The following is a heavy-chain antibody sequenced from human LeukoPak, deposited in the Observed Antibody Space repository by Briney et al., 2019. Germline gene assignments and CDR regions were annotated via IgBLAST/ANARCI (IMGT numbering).Heavy chain of an antibody. CDR2: IKSKTDGGTT. D-gene: IGHD4-17*01. J-gene: IGHJ4*02. CDR3: TTGAVAAPNDYGVDY. Sequence: GGSLRLSCAASGFIFSNAWMSWVRQAPGKGLEWVGRIKSKTDGGTTDYAAPVKGRFTISRDDSKNTLYLQMNSLKTEDTAVYYCTTGAVAAPNDYGVDYWGQGTLVTVSS. CDR1: GFIFSNAW. V-gene: IGHV3-15*01.